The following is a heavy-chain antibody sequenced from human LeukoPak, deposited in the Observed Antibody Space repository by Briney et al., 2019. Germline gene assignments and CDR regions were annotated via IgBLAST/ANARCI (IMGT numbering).Heavy chain of an antibody. CDR1: GFTFSSYG. J-gene: IGHJ4*02. CDR3: ARGGGYGSSPYY. V-gene: IGHV3-33*01. Sequence: GGSLRLSCAASGFTFSSYGMHWVRQAPGKGLEWVADIKYDGRNKYYADSVKGRFTISRDNSKNTLYLQMNSLRAEDTAVYYCARGGGYGSSPYYWGQGTLVTVSS. D-gene: IGHD6-19*01. CDR2: IKYDGRNK.